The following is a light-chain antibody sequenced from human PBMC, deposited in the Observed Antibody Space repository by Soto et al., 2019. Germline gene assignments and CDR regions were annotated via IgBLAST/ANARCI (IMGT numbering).Light chain of an antibody. Sequence: DIVMTQSPLSLPVTPGEQASISCRSSQSLLHSSGYMYLDWYLQKPGQSPQLLIYLGSNRASGVPDRFSGSGSGTDLTLKISRVEAEDVGLYNCMQALQTPQFGQGTKLEIK. J-gene: IGKJ2*01. V-gene: IGKV2-28*01. CDR1: QSLLHSSGYMY. CDR3: MQALQTPQ. CDR2: LGS.